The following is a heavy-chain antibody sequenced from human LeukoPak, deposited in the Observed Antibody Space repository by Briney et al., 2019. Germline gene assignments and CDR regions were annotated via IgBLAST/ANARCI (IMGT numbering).Heavy chain of an antibody. D-gene: IGHD3-22*01. CDR2: ISGNNGNT. V-gene: IGHV1-18*01. CDR3: ARDVFSTYYYDSSGLGDAFEI. J-gene: IGHJ3*02. CDR1: GYTFTSYG. Sequence: ASVKVSCKASGYTFTSYGISWVRQAPGQGLEWMGWISGNNGNTNYAQHLQGRVTMTTDTSTSTAYTELRSLRSDDTAVYYCARDVFSTYYYDSSGLGDAFEIWGRGKMVTVSS.